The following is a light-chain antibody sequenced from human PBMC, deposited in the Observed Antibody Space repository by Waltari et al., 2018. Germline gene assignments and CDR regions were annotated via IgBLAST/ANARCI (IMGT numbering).Light chain of an antibody. CDR3: QTGGHGTWV. J-gene: IGLJ3*02. Sequence: QLVLTQSPSASASLGASVKLTCTLSSGHSSNVIAWLQQQPGKGPRYLMKVNSDGRHSTGDELPVRFSGSTSGAERYLTISSVQPEDEADYYGQTGGHGTWVFGGGTKLTVL. CDR2: VNSDGRH. V-gene: IGLV4-69*01. CDR1: SGHSSNV.